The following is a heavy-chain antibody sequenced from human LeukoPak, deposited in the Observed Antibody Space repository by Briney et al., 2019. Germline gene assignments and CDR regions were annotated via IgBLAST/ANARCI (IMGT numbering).Heavy chain of an antibody. D-gene: IGHD3/OR15-3a*01. CDR3: ARWRTARTGFDY. Sequence: SETLSLTCTVSGGSISSSSYYWGWIRQPPGKGLEWIGSIYYSGSPYYNPSLKSRVTISVDTSKNQFSLKVISVTAADTAVYYCARWRTARTGFDYWGQGTLVTVSS. CDR1: GGSISSSSYY. V-gene: IGHV4-39*01. J-gene: IGHJ4*02. CDR2: IYYSGSP.